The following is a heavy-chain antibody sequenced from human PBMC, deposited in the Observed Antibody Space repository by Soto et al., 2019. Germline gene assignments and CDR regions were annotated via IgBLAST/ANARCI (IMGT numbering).Heavy chain of an antibody. D-gene: IGHD1-1*01. CDR3: VLLPPTRRRDGSNAY. J-gene: IGHJ4*02. CDR2: IKSKTDGGTT. Sequence: GGSLRLSCAASGFTFSNAWMNWVRQAPGKGLEWVGRIKSKTDGGTTDYAAPVKGRFTISRDDSKNTLYLQMNSLKTEDTAVDYCVLLPPTRRRDGSNAYWGQGTLVTVSS. CDR1: GFTFSNAW. V-gene: IGHV3-15*07.